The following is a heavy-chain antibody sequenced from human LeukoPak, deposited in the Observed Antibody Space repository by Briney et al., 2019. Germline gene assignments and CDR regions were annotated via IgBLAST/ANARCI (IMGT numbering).Heavy chain of an antibody. V-gene: IGHV4-34*01. CDR3: ARSYYDSRYYYMDV. CDR1: GGSFSGYY. CDR2: INHSGST. D-gene: IGHD3-22*01. J-gene: IGHJ6*03. Sequence: PSETLSLTCAVYGGSFSGYYWSWIRQPPGKGLEWIGEINHSGSTNYNPSLKSRVTISVDTSKNQFSLKLSSVTAADTAVYYCARSYYDSRYYYMDVWGKGTTVTISS.